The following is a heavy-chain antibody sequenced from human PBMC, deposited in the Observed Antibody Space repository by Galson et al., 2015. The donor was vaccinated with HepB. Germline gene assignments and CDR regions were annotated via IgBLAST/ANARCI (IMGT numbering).Heavy chain of an antibody. V-gene: IGHV3-30*18. D-gene: IGHD3-16*01. CDR1: GFTFSSYG. CDR3: AKDWGGAERAFDI. Sequence: SLRLSCAASGFTFSSYGMHWVRQAPGKGLEWVAVISYDGSNKYYADSVKGRFTISRDNSKNTLYLQMNSLRAEDTAVYYCAKDWGGAERAFDIWGQGTMVTVSS. CDR2: ISYDGSNK. J-gene: IGHJ3*02.